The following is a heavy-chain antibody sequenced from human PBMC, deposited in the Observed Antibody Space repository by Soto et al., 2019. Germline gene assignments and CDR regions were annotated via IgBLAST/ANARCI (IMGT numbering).Heavy chain of an antibody. CDR3: AKDLPGELLPTCFDP. J-gene: IGHJ5*02. Sequence: SETLSLTCTVSGGSISSSSYYWGWIRQPPGKGLEWIGSIYYSGSTYYNPSLKSRVTISVDNSKNTLYLQMNSLRVEDTALYYCAKDLPGELLPTCFDPWGQGTLVTVSS. CDR1: GGSISSSSYY. CDR2: IYYSGST. V-gene: IGHV4-39*07. D-gene: IGHD1-26*01.